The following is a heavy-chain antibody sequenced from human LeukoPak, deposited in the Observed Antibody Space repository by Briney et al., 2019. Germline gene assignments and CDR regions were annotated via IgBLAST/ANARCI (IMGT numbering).Heavy chain of an antibody. CDR2: ISWDSGNQ. CDR1: GFSLEDYA. J-gene: IGHJ3*01. Sequence: GRSLRLSCVGSGFSLEDYAMHWVRQVPGKGLEWVSGISWDSGNQAYTDSVKGRFTISRDNGKNSLYLQMNSLRPEDTAFYYCVKDMGFDLLKDAFHVWGRGTLVTVSS. V-gene: IGHV3-9*01. CDR3: VKDMGFDLLKDAFHV. D-gene: IGHD3-9*01.